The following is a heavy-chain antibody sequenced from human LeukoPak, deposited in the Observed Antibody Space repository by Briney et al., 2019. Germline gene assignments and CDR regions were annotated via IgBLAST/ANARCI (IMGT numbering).Heavy chain of an antibody. V-gene: IGHV1-2*06. CDR3: ARSYYYDSSGRGYFDY. CDR2: INPNSGGT. J-gene: IGHJ4*02. Sequence: ASVKVSCKASGCTFTGYYMHWVRQAPGQGLEWMGRINPNSGGTNYAQKFQGRVTMTRDTSISTAYMELSRLRSDDTAVYYCARSYYYDSSGRGYFDYWGQGTLVTVSS. CDR1: GCTFTGYY. D-gene: IGHD3-22*01.